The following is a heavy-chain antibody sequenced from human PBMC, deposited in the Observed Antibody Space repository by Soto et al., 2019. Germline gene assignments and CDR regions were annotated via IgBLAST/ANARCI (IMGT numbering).Heavy chain of an antibody. CDR2: ISHDGNTH. V-gene: IGHV3-30*18. J-gene: IGHJ4*02. Sequence: VQMVESGGGVVQPGKSLRLSCETSGFTFKFYGMHWVRQAPGKGLECVAVISHDGNTHYYADSVKGRFNISRDNSKNTPYLLMNSLRLDASSTYYCAKDRGGDCPDNSCYFGADYWGQGALVTVSS. CDR3: AKDRGGDCPDNSCYFGADY. D-gene: IGHD2-2*01. CDR1: GFTFKFYG.